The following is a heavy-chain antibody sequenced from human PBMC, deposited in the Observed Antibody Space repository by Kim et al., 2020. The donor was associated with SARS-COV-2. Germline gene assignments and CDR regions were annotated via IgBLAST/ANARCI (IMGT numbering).Heavy chain of an antibody. Sequence: ASVKVSCKASGYTFTSYAIHWVRQAPGQRLEWMGWINAGNGNTKYSQKFQGRVTITRDTSASTAYMELSSLRSEDTAVYYCARDSRTMVRVVIITGGDYWGQGTLVTVSS. J-gene: IGHJ4*02. CDR3: ARDSRTMVRVVIITGGDY. V-gene: IGHV1-3*01. CDR2: INAGNGNT. D-gene: IGHD3-10*01. CDR1: GYTFTSYA.